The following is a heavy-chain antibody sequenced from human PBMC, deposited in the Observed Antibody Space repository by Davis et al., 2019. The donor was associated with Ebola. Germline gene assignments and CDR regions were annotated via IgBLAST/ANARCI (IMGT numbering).Heavy chain of an antibody. Sequence: GESLKISCAASGFTFSNAWMSWVRQAPGKGLEWVGFIRSKAYGGTTEYAASVKGRFTISRDDSKSIAYLQMNSLKTEDTAVYYCTRVDYWGQGTLVTVSS. J-gene: IGHJ4*02. CDR2: IRSKAYGGTT. CDR3: TRVDY. V-gene: IGHV3-49*04. CDR1: GFTFSNAW.